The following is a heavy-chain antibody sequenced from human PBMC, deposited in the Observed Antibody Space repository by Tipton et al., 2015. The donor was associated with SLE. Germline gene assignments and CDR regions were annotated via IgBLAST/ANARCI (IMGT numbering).Heavy chain of an antibody. CDR1: ADSISNYY. V-gene: IGHV4-39*07. J-gene: IGHJ4*02. CDR3: ASQRFQQTGDYFDY. Sequence: TLSLTCNVSADSISNYYWNWIRQPPGKGLEWIGSVHYSGPTYYKPSLKSRVGISIDTSKNHFSLNLRSVAAADTAVYYCASQRFQQTGDYFDYWGQGILVTVSS. CDR2: VHYSGPT. D-gene: IGHD5-24*01.